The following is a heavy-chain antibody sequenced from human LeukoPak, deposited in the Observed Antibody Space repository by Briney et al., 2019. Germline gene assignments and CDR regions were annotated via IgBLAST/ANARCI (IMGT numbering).Heavy chain of an antibody. CDR3: ARDYGDYVKSFDP. V-gene: IGHV3-7*01. J-gene: IGHJ5*02. D-gene: IGHD4-17*01. Sequence: ETLSLTCTVSGGSISNYYWNWVRQAPGKGLEWVANIKQDGSEKYYVDSVKGRFTISRDNAKNSLYLQMNSLRAEDTAVYYCARDYGDYVKSFDPWGQGTLVTVSS. CDR2: IKQDGSEK. CDR1: GGSISNYY.